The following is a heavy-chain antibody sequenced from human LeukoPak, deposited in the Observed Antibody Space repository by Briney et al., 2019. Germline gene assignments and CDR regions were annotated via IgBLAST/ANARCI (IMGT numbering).Heavy chain of an antibody. CDR3: ARVTTTIAAAGFWFDP. CDR1: GYTFTSYG. D-gene: IGHD6-13*01. J-gene: IGHJ5*02. Sequence: GASVKVSCKASGYTFTSYGINWVRQATGQGLEWMGWMNPNSGNTGYAQKFQGRVTMTRNTSISTAYMELSSLRSEDTAVYYCARVTTTIAAAGFWFDPWGQGTLVTVSS. CDR2: MNPNSGNT. V-gene: IGHV1-8*02.